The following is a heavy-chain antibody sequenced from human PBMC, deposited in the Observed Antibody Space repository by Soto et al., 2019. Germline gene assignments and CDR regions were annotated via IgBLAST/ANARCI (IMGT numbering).Heavy chain of an antibody. D-gene: IGHD3-22*01. V-gene: IGHV3-11*01. J-gene: IGHJ4*02. CDR2: ISTSGATI. CDR3: ARGDNYFDSSGPLDY. CDR1: GFTFSDYY. Sequence: QVQLVESGGGLVKPGGSLRLSCAASGFTFSDYYLTWIRQAPGKGLEWVSYISTSGATIYYADSVKGRFTISWDNAKNARFLEMNSLRAEDTAVYYSARGDNYFDSSGPLDYWGQGTQVTVSS.